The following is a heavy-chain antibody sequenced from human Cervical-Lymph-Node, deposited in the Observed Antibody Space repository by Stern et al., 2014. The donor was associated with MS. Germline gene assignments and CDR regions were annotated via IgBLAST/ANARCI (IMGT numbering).Heavy chain of an antibody. CDR1: GYIFTTHW. Sequence: EVQLVESGAAVKKPGESLKISCQGSGYIFTTHWIAWVRQMPGKGLERMGTIYPGDSDARYSPSLLGQVTISADKSTNTVHLQWRSLKASDTAIYYCARQREGTSYFDASDMWGQGTVVIVSS. CDR3: ARQREGTSYFDASDM. J-gene: IGHJ3*02. CDR2: IYPGDSDA. V-gene: IGHV5-51*01. D-gene: IGHD2-2*01.